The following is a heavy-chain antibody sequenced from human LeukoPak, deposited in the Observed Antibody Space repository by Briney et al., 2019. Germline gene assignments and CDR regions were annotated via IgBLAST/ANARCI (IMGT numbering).Heavy chain of an antibody. CDR2: IYHSGST. Sequence: PSETLSLTCTVSGYSISSGYYWGWIRQPPGKGLEWIGSIYHSGSTYYNPSLKSRVTISVDTSKNQFSLKLSSVTAADTAAYYRARGNTIFGVVILYPNNWFDPWGQGTLVTVSS. V-gene: IGHV4-38-2*02. CDR3: ARGNTIFGVVILYPNNWFDP. D-gene: IGHD3-3*01. J-gene: IGHJ5*02. CDR1: GYSISSGYY.